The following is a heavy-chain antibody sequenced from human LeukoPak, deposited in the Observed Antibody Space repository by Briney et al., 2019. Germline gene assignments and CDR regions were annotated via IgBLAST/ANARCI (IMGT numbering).Heavy chain of an antibody. V-gene: IGHV1-2*02. D-gene: IGHD2-15*01. J-gene: IGHJ5*02. CDR2: INPNSGGT. Sequence: ASVKVSCKASRFTFTGYYMHWVRQAPGEGLEWMGWINPNSGGTNYAQKFQGRVTMSRDTSISTAYVELSRLRSDDTALYYCARVGGSYDNWFDPWGQGTLVTVSS. CDR1: RFTFTGYY. CDR3: ARVGGSYDNWFDP.